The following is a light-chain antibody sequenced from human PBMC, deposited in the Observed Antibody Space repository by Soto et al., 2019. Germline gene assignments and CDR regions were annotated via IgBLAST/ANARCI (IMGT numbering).Light chain of an antibody. CDR1: SGHSSYA. Sequence: QLVLTQSPSASASLGASVKLTCTLSSGHSSYAIAWHQQQPDKGPRYLMKVNNDGTHSKGGGIPDRFSGSTSGAERYLTISSLQSEDEADYYCQTWGTGIQVVGGGTKLTVL. J-gene: IGLJ2*01. V-gene: IGLV4-69*01. CDR3: QTWGTGIQV. CDR2: VNNDGTH.